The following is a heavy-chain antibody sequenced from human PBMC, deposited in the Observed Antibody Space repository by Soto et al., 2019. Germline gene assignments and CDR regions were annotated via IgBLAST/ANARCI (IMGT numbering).Heavy chain of an antibody. Sequence: GEALKISCKGSGYSFTSYWIGWVRQMPGKGLEWMGIIYPGDSDTRYSPSFQGQVTISADKSISTAYLQWSSLKASDTAMYYCARNIAPYYYFLAVCGKGTPVTVSS. CDR3: ARNIAPYYYFLAV. J-gene: IGHJ6*03. D-gene: IGHD2-15*01. CDR1: GYSFTSYW. CDR2: IYPGDSDT. V-gene: IGHV5-51*01.